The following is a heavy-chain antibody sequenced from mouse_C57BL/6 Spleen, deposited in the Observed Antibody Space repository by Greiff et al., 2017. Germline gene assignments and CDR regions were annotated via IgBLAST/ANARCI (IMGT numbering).Heavy chain of an antibody. V-gene: IGHV1-80*01. CDR1: GYAFSSYW. Sequence: VQLVESGAELVKPGASVKISCKASGYAFSSYWMNWVKQRPGKGLEWIGQIYPGDGDTNYNGKFKGKATLTADKSSSTAYMQLSSLTSEDSAVYFCARGDSSGYGDYGGQGTTLTVSS. J-gene: IGHJ2*01. CDR2: IYPGDGDT. CDR3: ARGDSSGYGDY. D-gene: IGHD3-2*02.